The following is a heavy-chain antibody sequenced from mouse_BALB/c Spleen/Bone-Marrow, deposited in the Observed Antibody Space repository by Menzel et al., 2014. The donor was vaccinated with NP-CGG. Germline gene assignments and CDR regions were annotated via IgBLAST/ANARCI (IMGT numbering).Heavy chain of an antibody. D-gene: IGHD1-1*01. V-gene: IGHV2-9*02. Sequence: QVQLQQSGPGLVAPSQSLSITCTVSGFSLTSYGVHWVRQPPEKVLEWLGVIWAGGSTNYNSALMSRLSISKDNSKSQVFLKMNSLQTDDTAMYYCARGSYYEGAMDYWGRGTSVTVSS. CDR1: GFSLTSYG. CDR3: ARGSYYEGAMDY. CDR2: IWAGGST. J-gene: IGHJ4*01.